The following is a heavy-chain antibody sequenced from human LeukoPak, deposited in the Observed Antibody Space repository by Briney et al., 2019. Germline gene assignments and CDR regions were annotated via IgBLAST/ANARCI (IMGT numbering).Heavy chain of an antibody. J-gene: IGHJ4*02. CDR2: IYYSGST. CDR1: GGSISSGGYY. V-gene: IGHV4-31*03. Sequence: SQTLSLTCTVSGGSISSGGYYWSWTRQHPGKGLEWIGYIYYSGSTYYNPSLKSRVTISVDTSKNQFSLKLSSVAAADTAVYYCAREGSSSGALSFDYWGQGTLVTVSS. D-gene: IGHD6-6*01. CDR3: AREGSSSGALSFDY.